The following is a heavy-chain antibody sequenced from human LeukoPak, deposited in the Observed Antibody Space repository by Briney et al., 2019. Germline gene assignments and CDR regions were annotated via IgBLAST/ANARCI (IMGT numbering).Heavy chain of an antibody. CDR1: GYTFTGYY. V-gene: IGHV1-2*04. D-gene: IGHD1-26*01. CDR3: AREDLVGATYFDY. J-gene: IGHJ4*02. CDR2: INPNSGGT. Sequence: ASVKVSCMASGYTFTGYYMHWVRQAPGQGLEWMGWINPNSGGTNYAQKFQGWVTMTRDTSISTAYMELSRLRSDDTAVYYCAREDLVGATYFDYWGQGTLVTVSS.